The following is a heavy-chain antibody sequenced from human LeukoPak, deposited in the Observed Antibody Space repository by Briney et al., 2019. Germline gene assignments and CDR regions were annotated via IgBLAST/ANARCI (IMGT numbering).Heavy chain of an antibody. V-gene: IGHV3-23*01. CDR1: GFTFSNYA. CDR3: AKGRLGIMYYFDY. CDR2: ITGSGGDT. D-gene: IGHD7-27*01. Sequence: PGGSLRLSCAASGFTFSNYAMSWVRQAPGKGLEWVSTITGSGGDTYYADSVKGRFTISRDNSRNTVYLQANSLRAEDAARYYCAKGRLGIMYYFDYWGQGTLVTVSS. J-gene: IGHJ4*02.